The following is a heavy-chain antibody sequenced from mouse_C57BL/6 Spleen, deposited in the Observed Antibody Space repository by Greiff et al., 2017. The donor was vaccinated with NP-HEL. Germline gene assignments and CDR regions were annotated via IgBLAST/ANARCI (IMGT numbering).Heavy chain of an antibody. CDR3: AGDGYCHGEFDV. CDR1: GYAFSSYW. J-gene: IGHJ1*03. Sequence: QVQLQQSGAELVKPGASVKISCKASGYAFSSYWMNWVKQRPGKGLEWIGQIYPGDGDTNYNGKFKGKATLTADKSSSTAYMQLSSLTSEDSAVYFCAGDGYCHGEFDVWGTGTTVTVSS. V-gene: IGHV1-80*01. CDR2: IYPGDGDT. D-gene: IGHD2-3*01.